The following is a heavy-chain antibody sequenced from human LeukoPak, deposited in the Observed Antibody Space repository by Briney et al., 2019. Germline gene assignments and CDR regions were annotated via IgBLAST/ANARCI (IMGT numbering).Heavy chain of an antibody. Sequence: SQTLSLTCTVSGGSISSGSYYWSWIRQPPGKGLEWIASMYYSGSTYYSPSLKSRVTISVDTSKNQFSLKLSSVTAADTAVYYCARRLGSYDIWGQGTMVTVSS. CDR3: ARRLGSYDI. CDR2: MYYSGST. J-gene: IGHJ3*02. V-gene: IGHV4-39*01. D-gene: IGHD5/OR15-5a*01. CDR1: GGSISSGSYY.